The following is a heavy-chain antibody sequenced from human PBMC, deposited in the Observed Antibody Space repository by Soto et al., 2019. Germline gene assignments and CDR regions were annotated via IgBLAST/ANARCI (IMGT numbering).Heavy chain of an antibody. CDR1: GGTFSTYA. CDR3: ASGIQLWLRRINTGYSG. D-gene: IGHD5-18*01. J-gene: IGHJ4*02. Sequence: QVQLVQSGAEVKKPESSVKVSCKAPGGTFSTYAISWVRQAPGQGLEWMGGIIPMFGTANYAQRFQDRVTSTAVESTNTVYMELSSLRSEDTAVYFCASGIQLWLRRINTGYSGWGQGTQVTVSS. CDR2: IIPMFGTA. V-gene: IGHV1-69*12.